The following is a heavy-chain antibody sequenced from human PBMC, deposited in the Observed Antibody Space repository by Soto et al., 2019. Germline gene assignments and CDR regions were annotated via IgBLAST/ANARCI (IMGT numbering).Heavy chain of an antibody. CDR3: ASGLTGDLQVYYYDMDV. CDR2: ISSSGSTI. CDR1: GFTFSSYE. D-gene: IGHD7-27*01. V-gene: IGHV3-48*03. J-gene: IGHJ6*02. Sequence: GGSLRLSCAASGFTFSSYEMNWVRQAPGKGLEWVSYISSSGSTIYYADSVKGRFTISRDNAKNSLYLQMNSLRAEDTAVYYCASGLTGDLQVYYYDMDVWGQGTTVTVSS.